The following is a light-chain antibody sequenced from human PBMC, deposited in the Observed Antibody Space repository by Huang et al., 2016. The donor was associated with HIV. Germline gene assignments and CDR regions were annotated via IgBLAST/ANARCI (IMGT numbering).Light chain of an antibody. CDR2: AGS. J-gene: IGKJ1*01. Sequence: HAGSTRAADISDRFSGSGSGTDFILTIKRLEPEDFAVYFCQYYGTSPSWTFGQGTKVEIK. CDR3: QYYGTSPSWT. V-gene: IGKV3-20*01.